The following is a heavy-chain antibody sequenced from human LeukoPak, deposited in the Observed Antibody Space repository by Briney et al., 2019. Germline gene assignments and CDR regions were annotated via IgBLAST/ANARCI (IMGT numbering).Heavy chain of an antibody. CDR1: GGTFSSYA. J-gene: IGHJ6*03. Sequence: SVKVSCKASGGTFSSYAISWVRQAPGQGLEWMGGIIPIFGTANYAQKFQGRVTITADESTSTAYMELSSLRSEDTAVYYCAKDGAQFYYGSQRAHPRSPYYYMDVWGKGTTVTVSS. CDR3: AKDGAQFYYGSQRAHPRSPYYYMDV. D-gene: IGHD3-10*01. V-gene: IGHV1-69*13. CDR2: IIPIFGTA.